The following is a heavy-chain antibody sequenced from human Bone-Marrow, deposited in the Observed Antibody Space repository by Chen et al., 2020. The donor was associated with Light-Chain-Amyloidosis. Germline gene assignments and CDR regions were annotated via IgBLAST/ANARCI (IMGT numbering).Heavy chain of an antibody. V-gene: IGHV1-2*02. D-gene: IGHD3-22*01. CDR3: ARDLVPYDSSGYYYGFDY. CDR2: INPNSGGT. J-gene: IGHJ4*02. CDR1: GYTFTGYY. Sequence: QVQLVQSGAEVKKPGASVKVSCKASGYTFTGYYMHWVRQAAGQGLEWMGWINPNSGGTNYAQKFQGRVTMTRDTSISTAYMELSRLRSDDTAVYYCARDLVPYDSSGYYYGFDYWGQGTLVTVSS.